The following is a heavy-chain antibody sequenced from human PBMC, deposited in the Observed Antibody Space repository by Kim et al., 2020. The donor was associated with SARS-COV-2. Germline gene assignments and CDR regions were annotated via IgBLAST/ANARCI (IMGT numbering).Heavy chain of an antibody. CDR1: GDSISSSDYY. J-gene: IGHJ4*02. D-gene: IGHD3-10*01. Sequence: SETLSLTCTVSGDSISSSDYYWGWIRQPPGKGLEWIGSIYYSGSTYYNPSLKSRVTIFIDTSKNQFSLKLSSVTAADTAVYYCARHDNHSGIDSWGQGTLVTVSS. CDR3: ARHDNHSGIDS. CDR2: IYYSGST. V-gene: IGHV4-39*01.